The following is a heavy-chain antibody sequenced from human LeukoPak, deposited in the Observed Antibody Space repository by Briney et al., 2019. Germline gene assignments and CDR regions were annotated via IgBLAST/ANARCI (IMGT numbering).Heavy chain of an antibody. J-gene: IGHJ4*02. Sequence: GRSLRLSCAASGFTFSSYGMHWVRQAPGKGLEWVAVIWFDGSNKYYADSVKGRFTISRDNSKNTLYLQMSSLRAEDTAVYYCLVFLGGGQGILVTVSS. D-gene: IGHD3-3*01. CDR1: GFTFSSYG. CDR3: LVFLG. V-gene: IGHV3-33*01. CDR2: IWFDGSNK.